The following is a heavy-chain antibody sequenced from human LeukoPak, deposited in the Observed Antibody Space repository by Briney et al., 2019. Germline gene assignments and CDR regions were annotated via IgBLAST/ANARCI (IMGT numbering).Heavy chain of an antibody. V-gene: IGHV3-30*02. J-gene: IGHJ6*03. CDR2: IRYDGSNK. Sequence: PGGSLRPSCAASGFTFSSYGMHWVRQAPGKGLEWVAFIRYDGSNKYYADSVKGRFTISRDNSKNTLYLQMNSLRAEDTAVYYCAKDSKSGWFNYYYYYMDVWGKGTTVTISS. CDR3: AKDSKSGWFNYYYYYMDV. D-gene: IGHD6-19*01. CDR1: GFTFSSYG.